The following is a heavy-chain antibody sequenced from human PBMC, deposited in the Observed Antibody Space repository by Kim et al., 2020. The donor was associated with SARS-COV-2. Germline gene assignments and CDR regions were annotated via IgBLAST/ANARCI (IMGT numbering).Heavy chain of an antibody. CDR2: IWYDGSNK. Sequence: GGSLRLSCAASGFTFSSYGMHWVRQAPGKGLEWVAVIWYDGSNKYYADSVKGRFTISRDNSKNTLYLQMNSLRAEDTAVYYCARVALAARHLDYWGQGTLVTVSS. CDR1: GFTFSSYG. D-gene: IGHD6-6*01. J-gene: IGHJ4*02. V-gene: IGHV3-33*01. CDR3: ARVALAARHLDY.